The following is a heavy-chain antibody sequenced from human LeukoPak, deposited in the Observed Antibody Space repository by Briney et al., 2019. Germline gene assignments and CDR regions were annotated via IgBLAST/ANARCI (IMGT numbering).Heavy chain of an antibody. CDR3: ARDEYSSSLDY. CDR1: GFTFSNYA. V-gene: IGHV3-23*01. Sequence: GGSLRLSCAASGFTFSNYAMTWVRQAPGKGLEWVSAISGSGGSTYYADSVKGRFTISRDSSKNALYLQMNTLRAEDTAVYYCARDEYSSSLDYWGQGTLVTVSS. CDR2: ISGSGGST. D-gene: IGHD6-6*01. J-gene: IGHJ4*02.